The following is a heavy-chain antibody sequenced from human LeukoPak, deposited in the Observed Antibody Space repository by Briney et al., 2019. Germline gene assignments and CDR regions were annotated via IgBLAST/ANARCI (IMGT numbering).Heavy chain of an antibody. J-gene: IGHJ4*02. D-gene: IGHD3-9*01. CDR3: ARWGHVGYYDILTGYPYYFDY. CDR1: GGSISSYY. CDR2: IYYSGST. V-gene: IGHV4-59*01. Sequence: SETLSLTCTVSGGSISSYYWSWIRQPPGKGLEWIGYIYYSGSTNYNPSLKSRVTISVDTSKNQFSLKLSSVTAADTAVYYCARWGHVGYYDILTGYPYYFDYWGQGTLVTVSS.